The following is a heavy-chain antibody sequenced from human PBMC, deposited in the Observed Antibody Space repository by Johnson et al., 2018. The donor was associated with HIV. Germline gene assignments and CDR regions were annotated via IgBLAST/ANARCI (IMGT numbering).Heavy chain of an antibody. D-gene: IGHD3-10*01. Sequence: QVLLVESGGGLVQPGGSLRLSCAASGFTFSSYAMSWVRQAPGKGLEWVAFIRYDGSNKYYADSVKGRFTISRDNSKNTLYLQMNSLRAEDTAVYYCAKAHGFGEFMIAFDIWGQGTMVTVSS. J-gene: IGHJ3*02. V-gene: IGHV3-30*02. CDR3: AKAHGFGEFMIAFDI. CDR1: GFTFSSYA. CDR2: IRYDGSNK.